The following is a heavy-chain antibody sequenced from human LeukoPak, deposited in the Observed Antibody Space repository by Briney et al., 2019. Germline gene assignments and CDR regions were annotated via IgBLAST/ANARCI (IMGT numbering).Heavy chain of an antibody. J-gene: IGHJ4*02. V-gene: IGHV3-30*18. D-gene: IGHD5-18*01. CDR1: GFTFSSYG. CDR3: AKDTGYGYSYGLDY. Sequence: PGGSLRLSCAASGFTFSSYGMHWVRQAPGKGLEWVAVISYDGSNKYYADSVKGRFTISRDNSKNTLYLQMNSLRAEDTAVYYSAKDTGYGYSYGLDYWGQGTLVTVSS. CDR2: ISYDGSNK.